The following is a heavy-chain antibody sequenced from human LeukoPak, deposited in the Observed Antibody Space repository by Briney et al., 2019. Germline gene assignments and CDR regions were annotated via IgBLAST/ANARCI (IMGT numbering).Heavy chain of an antibody. Sequence: GWSLRLSCAASAFTFSNYGMHWVRQAPRKGLDWVAVVSYDGSNKYYADFVKGRFTISRDNSKNTLYLQMNSLRAEDTAVYYWAKEGATTAVAGSHFDYWGQGTLVTVSS. J-gene: IGHJ4*01. D-gene: IGHD6-13*01. CDR3: AKEGATTAVAGSHFDY. CDR1: AFTFSNYG. V-gene: IGHV3-30*18. CDR2: VSYDGSNK.